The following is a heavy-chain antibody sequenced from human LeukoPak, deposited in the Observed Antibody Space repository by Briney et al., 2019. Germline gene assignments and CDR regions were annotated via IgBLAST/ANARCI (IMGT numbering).Heavy chain of an antibody. CDR1: GFTFSSYA. V-gene: IGHV3-64*01. CDR2: ISSNGGST. CDR3: ARGYCTNGVCYTDY. D-gene: IGHD2-8*01. Sequence: PGGSLRLSCAASGFTFSSYAMHWVRQAPGKGLEYVSAISSNGGSTYYANSVKGRFTISRDNSKNTPYLQMGSLRAEDMAVYYCARGYCTNGVCYTDYWGQGTLVTVSS. J-gene: IGHJ4*02.